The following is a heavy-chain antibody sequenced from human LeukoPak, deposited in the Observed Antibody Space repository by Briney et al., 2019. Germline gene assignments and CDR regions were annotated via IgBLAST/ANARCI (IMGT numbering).Heavy chain of an antibody. CDR2: INHSGST. V-gene: IGHV4-34*01. J-gene: IGHJ4*02. D-gene: IGHD1-26*01. Sequence: SETLSLTCAVYGGSFSGYYWSWIRQPPGKGLEWIGEINHSGSTNYNPSLKSRVTISVDTSKNQFSLKLSSVTAADTAVYYCARDGLVGATIDFDYWGQGTLVTVSS. CDR3: ARDGLVGATIDFDY. CDR1: GGSFSGYY.